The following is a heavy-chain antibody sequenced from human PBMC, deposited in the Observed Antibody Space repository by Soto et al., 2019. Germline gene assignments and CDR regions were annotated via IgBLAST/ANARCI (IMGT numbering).Heavy chain of an antibody. CDR1: GGSISSGCYS. J-gene: IGHJ4*02. CDR2: IYHGEST. CDR3: ARAEGGIFDY. V-gene: IGHV4-30-2*01. Sequence: SETLSLTCAVAGGSISSGCYSWSWIRQPPGKGLEWIGYIYHGESTYYNPSLKSRVTISVDRSKNQFSLKLSSVTAADTAVYYCARAEGGIFDYWGQGTLVTVSS.